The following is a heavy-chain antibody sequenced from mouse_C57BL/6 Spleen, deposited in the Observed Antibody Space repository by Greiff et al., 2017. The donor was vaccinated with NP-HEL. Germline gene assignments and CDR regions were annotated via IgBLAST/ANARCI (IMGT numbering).Heavy chain of an antibody. CDR3: ARHRIPPTLWYFDV. CDR2: IYPGDGDT. V-gene: IGHV1-80*01. Sequence: QVHVKQSGAELVKPGASVKISCKASGYAFSSYWMNWVKQRPGKGLEWIGQIYPGDGDTNYNGKFKGKATLTADKSSSTAYMQLSSLTSEDSAVYFLARHRIPPTLWYFDVWGTGTTVTVSS. J-gene: IGHJ1*03. CDR1: GYAFSSYW. D-gene: IGHD2-10*01.